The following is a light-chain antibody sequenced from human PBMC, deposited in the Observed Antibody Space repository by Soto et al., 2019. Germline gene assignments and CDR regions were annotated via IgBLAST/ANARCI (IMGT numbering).Light chain of an antibody. Sequence: QSVLTQSPSASASLGASVKLTCTLRSGHNSYAIAWHQQQPEKGPRYVMKINNDGSHIKGDGIPDRFSGSSSGAERYRTISSRQSEDEADYYCQTWGTGPWVFGGGTKVTVL. CDR2: INNDGSH. CDR3: QTWGTGPWV. J-gene: IGLJ3*02. CDR1: SGHNSYA. V-gene: IGLV4-69*02.